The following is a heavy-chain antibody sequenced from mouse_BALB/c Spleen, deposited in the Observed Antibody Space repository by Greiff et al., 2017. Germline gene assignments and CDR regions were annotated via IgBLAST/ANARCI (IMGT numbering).Heavy chain of an antibody. CDR2: INPNNGGT. J-gene: IGHJ3*01. CDR3: APTYYRYDAAFAY. D-gene: IGHD2-14*01. CDR1: GYTFTEYT. Sequence: EVQLQESGPELVKPGASVKISCKTSGYTFTEYTMHWVKQSHGKSLEWIGGINPNNGGTSYNQKFKGKATLTVDKSSSTAYMELRSLTSEDSAVYYCAPTYYRYDAAFAYWGQGTLVTVSA. V-gene: IGHV1-18*01.